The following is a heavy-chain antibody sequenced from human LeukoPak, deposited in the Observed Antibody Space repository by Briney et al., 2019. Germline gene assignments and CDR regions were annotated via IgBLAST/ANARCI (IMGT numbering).Heavy chain of an antibody. CDR2: FDPEDGET. J-gene: IGHJ4*02. CDR1: GYTLTELS. Sequence: ASVKVSCKVSGYTLTELSMHWVRRAPGKGLEWMGGFDPEDGETIYAQKFQGRVTMTEDTSTDTAYMELSSLRSEDTAVYYCATDTWGGFRYDYWGQGTLVTVSS. D-gene: IGHD3-10*01. V-gene: IGHV1-24*01. CDR3: ATDTWGGFRYDY.